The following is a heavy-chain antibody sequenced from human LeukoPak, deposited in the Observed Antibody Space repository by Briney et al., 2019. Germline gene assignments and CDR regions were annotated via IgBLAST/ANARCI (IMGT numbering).Heavy chain of an antibody. CDR3: AKDLSLPGRYFDY. Sequence: GGSLRLSCAASGFTFSNYDMHWVRQTRGGGLEWVSGIGTLADTFYPGSAKGRFTISRDNAKNSLYLQMNSLRADDTAVYYCAKDLSLPGRYFDYWGQGTLVTVSS. CDR2: IGTLADT. D-gene: IGHD3-9*01. CDR1: GFTFSNYD. V-gene: IGHV3-13*01. J-gene: IGHJ4*02.